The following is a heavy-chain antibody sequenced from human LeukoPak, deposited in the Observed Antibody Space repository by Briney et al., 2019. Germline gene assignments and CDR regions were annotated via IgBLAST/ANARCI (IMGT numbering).Heavy chain of an antibody. J-gene: IGHJ5*02. CDR3: ARATTLTLWSWFDP. Sequence: GGSLRLSCAASGFTFDDYGMSWVRHAPGKGLEWVSGINWNGGSTVYADSVKGRFTISRDNAKNSLYLQMNSLRAEDTALYHCARATTLTLWSWFDPWGQGTLVTVSS. V-gene: IGHV3-20*01. CDR2: INWNGGST. D-gene: IGHD4-11*01. CDR1: GFTFDDYG.